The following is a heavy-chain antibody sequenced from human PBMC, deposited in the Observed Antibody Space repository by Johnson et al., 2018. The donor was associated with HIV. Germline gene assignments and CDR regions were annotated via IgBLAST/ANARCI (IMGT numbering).Heavy chain of an antibody. CDR3: AKVVGLAATGWDAFDI. CDR1: GFNFSHYA. CDR2: ISYDGGHK. V-gene: IGHV3-30-3*01. D-gene: IGHD6-13*01. J-gene: IGHJ3*02. Sequence: QVQLVESGGGLVQPGRSLSLSCVGSGFNFSHYALHWVRQAPGKGLAWVAVISYDGGHKYYADSVKGRFTISRDNSKNTLYLQMNSLRTEDTAFYYCAKVVGLAATGWDAFDIWGQGTMVTVSS.